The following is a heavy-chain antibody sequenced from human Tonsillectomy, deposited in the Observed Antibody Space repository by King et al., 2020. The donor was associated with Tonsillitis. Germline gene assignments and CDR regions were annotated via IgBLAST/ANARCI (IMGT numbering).Heavy chain of an antibody. CDR3: TRGGEFDTFDI. J-gene: IGHJ3*02. Sequence: VQLVESGGGLAQPGRSLRLSCTASGFTFGDYALTWFRQAPGKGLEWVGFIRSKRYGGTAEYVASVKGRFTISRDDSKSIAYLQMNSLRTEDTAVYYCTRGGEFDTFDIWGQGTMVTVSS. CDR1: GFTFGDYA. V-gene: IGHV3-49*03. CDR2: IRSKRYGGTA. D-gene: IGHD3-10*01.